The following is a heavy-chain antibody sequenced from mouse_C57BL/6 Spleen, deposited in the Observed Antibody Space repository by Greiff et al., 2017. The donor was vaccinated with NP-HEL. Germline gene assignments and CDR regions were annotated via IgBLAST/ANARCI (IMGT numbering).Heavy chain of an antibody. D-gene: IGHD1-1*01. J-gene: IGHJ2*01. V-gene: IGHV1-82*01. CDR2: IYPGDGDT. Sequence: QVQLKESGPELVKPGASVKISCKASGYAFSSSWMNWVKQRPGKGLEWIGRIYPGDGDTNYNGKFKGKATLTADKSSSTAYMQLSSLTSEDSAVYFCARGDFGTTVVATGNYWGQGTTLTVSS. CDR1: GYAFSSSW. CDR3: ARGDFGTTVVATGNY.